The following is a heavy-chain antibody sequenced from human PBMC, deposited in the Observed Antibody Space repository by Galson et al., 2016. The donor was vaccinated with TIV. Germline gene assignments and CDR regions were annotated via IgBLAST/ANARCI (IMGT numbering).Heavy chain of an antibody. Sequence: SVKVSCKASGYTFIGYYMHWVRQAPGQGLEWMGWINPNSGGTSYAQRFQARVTMTRDTSISTAYMELSRLRSDDTAGYYCARAVIPWRGNYYFDYWGQGTLVTVSS. CDR3: ARAVIPWRGNYYFDY. CDR2: INPNSGGT. V-gene: IGHV1-2*02. D-gene: IGHD3-22*01. CDR1: GYTFIGYY. J-gene: IGHJ4*02.